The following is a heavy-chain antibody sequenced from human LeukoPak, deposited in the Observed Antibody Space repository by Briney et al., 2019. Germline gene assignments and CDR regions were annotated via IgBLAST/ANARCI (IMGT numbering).Heavy chain of an antibody. J-gene: IGHJ4*02. Sequence: GGSLRLSCAASGFTFSRYALSWVRQAPGKGLECVSAISGGGGSIYYSDSVKGRFTISRDNSKNTLYLQMNSLRAEDTAVYYCARQCGSYCYYFDYWGQGTLVTVSS. D-gene: IGHD1-26*01. CDR3: ARQCGSYCYYFDY. V-gene: IGHV3-23*01. CDR2: ISGGGGSI. CDR1: GFTFSRYA.